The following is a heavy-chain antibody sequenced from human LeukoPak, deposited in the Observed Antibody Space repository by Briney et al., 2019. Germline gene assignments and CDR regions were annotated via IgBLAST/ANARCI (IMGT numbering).Heavy chain of an antibody. CDR2: INPSGGST. CDR1: GCTFTSYY. D-gene: IGHD5-18*01. J-gene: IGHJ6*03. Sequence: ASVKVSCKASGCTFTSYYMHWVRQAPGQGLEWMGIINPSGGSTSYAQKFQGRVTMTRDTSTSTVYMELSSLRSEDTAVYYCARAWDTAMVKTVMNYYYMDVWGKGTTVTVSS. V-gene: IGHV1-46*01. CDR3: ARAWDTAMVKTVMNYYYMDV.